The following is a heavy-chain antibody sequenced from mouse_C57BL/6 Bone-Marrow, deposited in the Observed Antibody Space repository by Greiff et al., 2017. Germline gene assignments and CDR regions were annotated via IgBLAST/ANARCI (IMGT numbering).Heavy chain of an antibody. CDR3: AESTTVVAKGHAMDY. CDR1: GFNIKDYY. D-gene: IGHD1-1*01. V-gene: IGHV14-2*01. J-gene: IGHJ4*01. CDR2: IDPEDGET. Sequence: EVQLQQSGAELVKPGASVKLSCTASGFNIKDYYMHWVKQRTEQGLEWIGRIDPEDGETKYAPKFQGKATLTADTSSNTAYLQLSSLTSEDTAVYYWAESTTVVAKGHAMDYGGQGTSVTVSS.